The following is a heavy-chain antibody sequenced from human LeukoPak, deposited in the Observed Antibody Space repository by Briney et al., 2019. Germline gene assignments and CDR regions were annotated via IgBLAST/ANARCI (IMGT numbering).Heavy chain of an antibody. CDR3: ARDEDTDILTGNERFDY. CDR2: ISANNGNT. V-gene: IGHV1-18*01. CDR1: GYTFTTYG. D-gene: IGHD3-9*01. Sequence: ASVKVSCKASGYTFTTYGIIWVRQAPGQGLEWMGWISANNGNTYYAQNLQGRVTMTTDTSTSTAYMELRSLRSDDTAVYYCARDEDTDILTGNERFDYWGQGTLVTVSS. J-gene: IGHJ4*02.